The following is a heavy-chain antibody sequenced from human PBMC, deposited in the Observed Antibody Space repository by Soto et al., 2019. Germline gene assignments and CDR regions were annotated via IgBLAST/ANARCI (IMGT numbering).Heavy chain of an antibody. J-gene: IGHJ4*02. CDR3: ARHEGLLRVVFDY. CDR2: IYYSGST. Sequence: SENLSLTWTVSGVSIRSISHYWGLIRQPPGKGLEWIGSIYYSGSTYYNPSLKSRGTISVDTSKNQFSLKLSSVTAADTAVYDCARHEGLLRVVFDYWGQGTLFSVSS. D-gene: IGHD2-15*01. V-gene: IGHV4-39*01. CDR1: GVSIRSISHY.